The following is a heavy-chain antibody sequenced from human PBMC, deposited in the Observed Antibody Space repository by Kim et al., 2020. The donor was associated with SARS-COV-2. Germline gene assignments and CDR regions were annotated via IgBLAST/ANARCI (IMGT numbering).Heavy chain of an antibody. CDR1: GGSISSYY. V-gene: IGHV4-59*08. Sequence: SETLSLTCTVSGGSISSYYWSWIRQPPGKGLEWIGYIYYSGSTNYNPSLKSRVTISVDTSKNQFSLKLSSVTAADTAVYYCARHDYSNYGIDYWGQGTLVTVSS. J-gene: IGHJ4*02. D-gene: IGHD4-4*01. CDR3: ARHDYSNYGIDY. CDR2: IYYSGST.